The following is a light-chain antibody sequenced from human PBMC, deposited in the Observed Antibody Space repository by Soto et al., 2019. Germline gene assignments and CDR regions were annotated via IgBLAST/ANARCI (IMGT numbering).Light chain of an antibody. V-gene: IGKV1-5*01. CDR3: QQYNRYPYT. CDR1: QSISSW. Sequence: DIQMTQSPSTLSASVGDRVTITCRASQSISSWLAWYQQKPGKAPKLRIYDACSLESGILSKFRGNGSGTELTLTISSLQTDDFATNYCQQYNRYPYTFSQRTKLVIK. J-gene: IGKJ2*01. CDR2: DAC.